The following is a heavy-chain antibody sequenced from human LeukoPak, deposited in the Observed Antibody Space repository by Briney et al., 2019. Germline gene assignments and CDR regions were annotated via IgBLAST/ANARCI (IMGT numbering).Heavy chain of an antibody. V-gene: IGHV4-39*07. CDR1: GGSISSSSYY. CDR3: ARVRGYCSSTSCYRASFDY. Sequence: SETLSLTCTVSGGSISSSSYYWSWIRQPPGKGLEWIGEINHSGSTNYNPSLKSRVTISVDTSKNQFSLKLSSVTAADTAVYYCARVRGYCSSTSCYRASFDYWGQGTLVTVSS. CDR2: INHSGST. D-gene: IGHD2-2*02. J-gene: IGHJ4*02.